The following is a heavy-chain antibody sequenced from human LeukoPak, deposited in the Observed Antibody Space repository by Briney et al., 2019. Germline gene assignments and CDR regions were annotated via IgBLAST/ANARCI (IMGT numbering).Heavy chain of an antibody. CDR1: GGSISGYY. J-gene: IGHJ5*02. CDR3: ARATPGFSSGWFNNWFDP. CDR2: IYYSGST. V-gene: IGHV4-59*01. Sequence: SETLSLTCTVSGGSISGYYWSWIRQPPGKGLEWIGYIYYSGSTNYNPSLKSRVTISVDTSKNQFSLNLSSVTAADTAVYYCARATPGFSSGWFNNWFDPWGQGTLVTVSS. D-gene: IGHD6-19*01.